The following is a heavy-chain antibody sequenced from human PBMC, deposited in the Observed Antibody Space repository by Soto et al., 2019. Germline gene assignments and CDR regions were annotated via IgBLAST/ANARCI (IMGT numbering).Heavy chain of an antibody. D-gene: IGHD2-8*01. J-gene: IGHJ4*02. CDR2: ISYDGSNK. Sequence: PGGSLRLSCAASGFTFSSYGMHWVRQAPGKGLEWVAVISYDGSNKYYADSVKGRFTISRDNSKNTLYLQMNSLRAEDTAVYYCAKARLMVYAIIPSPCDYWGQGTLVTVSS. CDR1: GFTFSSYG. CDR3: AKARLMVYAIIPSPCDY. V-gene: IGHV3-30*18.